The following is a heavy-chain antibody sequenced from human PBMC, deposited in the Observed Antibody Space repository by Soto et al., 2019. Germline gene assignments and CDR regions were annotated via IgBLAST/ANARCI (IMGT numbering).Heavy chain of an antibody. J-gene: IGHJ5*02. CDR3: AKRSGGDCCNWFDP. D-gene: IGHD2-21*02. CDR1: GFTFSSYA. Sequence: EVQLLESGGGLVQPGGSLRLSCAASGFTFSSYAMSWVRQAPGKGLVWVSAISGSGGSTYYADSVKGRFTISRDNSKNTLYLQMNSLRAEDTTVYYCAKRSGGDCCNWFDPWGQGTLVTVSS. V-gene: IGHV3-23*01. CDR2: ISGSGGST.